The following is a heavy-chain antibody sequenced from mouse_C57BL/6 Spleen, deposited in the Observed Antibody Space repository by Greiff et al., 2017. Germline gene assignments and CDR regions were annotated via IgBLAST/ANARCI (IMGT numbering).Heavy chain of an antibody. J-gene: IGHJ4*01. Sequence: VQLVESGGGLVQPGGSLSLSCAASGFTFTDYYMSWVRQPPGKALEWLGFIRNKANGYTTEYSASVKGRFTISRDNSQSILYLQMNALRAEDSATYDCARYRYDGSSYRYAMDYWGQGTSVTVSS. V-gene: IGHV7-3*01. CDR1: GFTFTDYY. CDR2: IRNKANGYTT. CDR3: ARYRYDGSSYRYAMDY. D-gene: IGHD1-1*01.